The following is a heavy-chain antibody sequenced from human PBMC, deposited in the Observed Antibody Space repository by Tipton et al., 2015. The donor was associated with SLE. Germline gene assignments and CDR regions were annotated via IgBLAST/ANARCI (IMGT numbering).Heavy chain of an antibody. Sequence: TLSLTCTVSGGSISSYYWSWIRQPPGKGLEWIGYIYTSGSTNYNPSLKSRVTISVDTSKNQFSLKLSSVTAADTAVYYCARGKSHSSSWPYFDYWGQGTLVTVSS. CDR1: GGSISSYY. CDR2: IYTSGST. V-gene: IGHV4-4*08. D-gene: IGHD6-13*01. J-gene: IGHJ4*02. CDR3: ARGKSHSSSWPYFDY.